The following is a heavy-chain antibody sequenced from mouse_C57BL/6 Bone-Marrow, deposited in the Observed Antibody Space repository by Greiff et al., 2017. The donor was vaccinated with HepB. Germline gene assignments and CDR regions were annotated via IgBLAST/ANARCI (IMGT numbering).Heavy chain of an antibody. CDR1: GYAFSSYW. J-gene: IGHJ2*01. CDR2: IYPGDGDT. D-gene: IGHD1-1*01. CDR3: ARATTVVGNYFDY. Sequence: QVQLQQSGAELVKPGASVKISCKASGYAFSSYWMNWVKQRPGKGLEWIGQIYPGDGDTNYNGKFKGKATLTADKSSSTAYMQLSSLTSEDSAVYFCARATTVVGNYFDYWGQGTTLTVSS. V-gene: IGHV1-80*01.